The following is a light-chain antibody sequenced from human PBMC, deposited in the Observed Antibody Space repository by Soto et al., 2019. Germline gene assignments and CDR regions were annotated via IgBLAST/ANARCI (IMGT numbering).Light chain of an antibody. Sequence: DIVMSPSPCSLARALAERATISRXSSQRVLYTSTHKNYLVGYQQKPGQPPKXXXYAXSTRESGGPDRFSGSGSGTDFTPTISSLDAEDFAVYYCQQRSDGPPTFGQGTKVDIK. CDR1: QRVLYTSTHKNY. V-gene: IGKV4-1*01. J-gene: IGKJ1*01. CDR2: AXS. CDR3: QQRSDGPPT.